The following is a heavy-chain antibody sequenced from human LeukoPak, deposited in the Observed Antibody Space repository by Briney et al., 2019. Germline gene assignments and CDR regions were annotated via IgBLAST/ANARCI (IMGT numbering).Heavy chain of an antibody. D-gene: IGHD3-10*01. V-gene: IGHV3-23*01. J-gene: IGHJ4*02. Sequence: PGGSLRLSCAASGFIFSNYAMTWVRRAPGKGLGWVSDISDSGANTYYVDSAKGRFTISRDNSKNTLYLQMKFLRADDTAIYYCARVERSSRVHYFDYWGQGALVTVSS. CDR3: ARVERSSRVHYFDY. CDR2: ISDSGANT. CDR1: GFIFSNYA.